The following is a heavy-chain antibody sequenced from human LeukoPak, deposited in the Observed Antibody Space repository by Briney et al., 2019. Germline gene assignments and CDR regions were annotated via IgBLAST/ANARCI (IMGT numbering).Heavy chain of an antibody. CDR2: MNPNSGDT. D-gene: IGHD4-17*01. Sequence: ASVKVSCKASGYTFTSYDINWVRQATGQGLEWMGWMNPNSGDTGYVQKFRGRVTMTRSTSISTAYMELSSLRSEDTAVYYCARGGTYGDGVYFDYWGQGTLVTVSS. CDR3: ARGGTYGDGVYFDY. CDR1: GYTFTSYD. J-gene: IGHJ4*02. V-gene: IGHV1-8*01.